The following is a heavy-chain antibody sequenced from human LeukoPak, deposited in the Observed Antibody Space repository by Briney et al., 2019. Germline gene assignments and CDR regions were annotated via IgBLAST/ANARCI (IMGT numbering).Heavy chain of an antibody. V-gene: IGHV1-46*01. CDR1: GYTFTSYY. D-gene: IGHD3-10*01. CDR2: INPSGGST. Sequence: ASVKVSCKASGYTFTSYYMHWVRQAPGQGLEWMGIINPSGGSTSYAQKFQGRVTMTRDTSTSTVYMELSSLRSEDTAVYYCASSMVRGVSPGTSFFDYWGQGTLVTVSS. CDR3: ASSMVRGVSPGTSFFDY. J-gene: IGHJ4*02.